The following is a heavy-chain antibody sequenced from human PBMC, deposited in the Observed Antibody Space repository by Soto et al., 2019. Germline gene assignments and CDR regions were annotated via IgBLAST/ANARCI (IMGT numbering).Heavy chain of an antibody. D-gene: IGHD6-6*01. V-gene: IGHV4-31*03. CDR1: GGSISSGGYY. CDR2: IYYSGST. J-gene: IGHJ4*02. Sequence: QVQLQESGPGLVKPSQTLSLTCTVSGGSISSGGYYWSWIGQHPGKGLEWIGYIYYSGSTYYNPSLKSRVTISVDTSKNQFSLKLSSVTAADTAVYYCAIERGIAARPGYFDYWGQGTLVTVSS. CDR3: AIERGIAARPGYFDY.